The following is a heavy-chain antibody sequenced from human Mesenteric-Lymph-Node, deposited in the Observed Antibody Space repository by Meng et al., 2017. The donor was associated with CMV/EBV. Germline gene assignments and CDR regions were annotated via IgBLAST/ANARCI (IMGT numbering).Heavy chain of an antibody. J-gene: IGHJ6*02. D-gene: IGHD2-2*01. V-gene: IGHV1-18*01. CDR2: ISAYNGNT. Sequence: ASVKVSCKASGYTFTSYGISWVRQAPGQGLEWMGWISAYNGNTNYAQKLQGRVTMTTDTSTSTAYMELRSLRSDDTAVYYCARDYGCRSNSCFPGYYYYGMDVWGQGTTVTVSS. CDR3: ARDYGCRSNSCFPGYYYYGMDV. CDR1: GYTFTSYG.